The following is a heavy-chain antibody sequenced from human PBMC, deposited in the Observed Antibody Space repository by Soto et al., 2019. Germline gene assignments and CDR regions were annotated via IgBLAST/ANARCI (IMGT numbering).Heavy chain of an antibody. CDR2: IYYSGST. CDR3: ARRGGEVTTWGY. CDR1: GGSISSSSYY. D-gene: IGHD4-17*01. V-gene: IGHV4-39*01. Sequence: QLQLQESGPGLVKPSETLSLTCTVSGGSISSSSYYWGWIRQPPGKGLEWIGSIYYSGSTYYNPSLKSRVTISVDTSKNQFSLKLSSVTAADTAVYYCARRGGEVTTWGYWGQGTLVTVSS. J-gene: IGHJ4*02.